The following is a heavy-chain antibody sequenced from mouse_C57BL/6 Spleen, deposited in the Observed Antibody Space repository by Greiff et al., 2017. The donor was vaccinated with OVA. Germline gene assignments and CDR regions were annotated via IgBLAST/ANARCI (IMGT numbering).Heavy chain of an antibody. CDR2: IYPGDGDT. D-gene: IGHD1-1*01. J-gene: IGHJ2*01. CDR3: ASSSYYFDY. CDR1: GYAFSSSW. V-gene: IGHV1-82*01. Sequence: VMLVESGPELVKPGASVKISCKASGYAFSSSWMNWVKQRPGKGLEWIGRIYPGDGDTNYNGKFKGKATLTADKSSSTAYMQLSSLTSEDSAVYFCASSSYYFDYWGQGTTLTVSS.